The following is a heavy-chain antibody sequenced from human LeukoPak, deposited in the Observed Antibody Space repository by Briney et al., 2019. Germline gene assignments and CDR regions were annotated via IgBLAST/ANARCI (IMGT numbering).Heavy chain of an antibody. V-gene: IGHV1-2*02. D-gene: IGHD3-10*01. J-gene: IGHJ4*02. CDR2: INPNSGGT. Sequence: ASVKVSCKASGYTFTCYYMHWVRQAPGQGLEWMGWINPNSGGTNYAQKFQGRVTMTRDTSISTAYMELSRLRSDDTAVYYCARDDGSGSGFDYWGQGTLVTVSS. CDR1: GYTFTCYY. CDR3: ARDDGSGSGFDY.